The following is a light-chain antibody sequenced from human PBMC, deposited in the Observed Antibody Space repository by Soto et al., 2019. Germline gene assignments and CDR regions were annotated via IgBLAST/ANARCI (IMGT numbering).Light chain of an antibody. CDR1: QGVRSSY. CDR2: GAS. V-gene: IGKV3-20*01. CDR3: QQYGSSPLT. Sequence: DIVLTQSPGTLSLSPGERATLSCRASQGVRSSYIAWYQQKPGQAPRLLIYGASSRATGIPDRFSGSGSGTDFTLSISRLEPEDFAVYWCQQYGSSPLTFGGGTKVEIK. J-gene: IGKJ4*01.